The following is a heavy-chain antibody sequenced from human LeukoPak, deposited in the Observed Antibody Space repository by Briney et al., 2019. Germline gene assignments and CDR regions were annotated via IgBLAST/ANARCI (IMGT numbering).Heavy chain of an antibody. J-gene: IGHJ5*02. CDR3: ARARQYQLLST. V-gene: IGHV4-34*01. D-gene: IGHD2-2*01. CDR2: INHSGST. CDR1: GGSFSGYC. Sequence: SETLSLTCAVYGGSFSGYCWSWIRQPPGKGLEWIGEINHSGSTNYNPSLKSRVTISVDTSKNQFSLKLSSVTAADTAVYYCARARQYQLLSTWGQGTLVTVSS.